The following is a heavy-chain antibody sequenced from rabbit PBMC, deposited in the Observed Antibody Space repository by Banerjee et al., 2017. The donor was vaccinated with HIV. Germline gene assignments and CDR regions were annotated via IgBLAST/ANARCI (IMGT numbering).Heavy chain of an antibody. CDR3: ARHETGTSGWNLAL. V-gene: IGHV1S45*01. D-gene: IGHD1-1*01. Sequence: QEQLKESGGGLVQPGGSLKLSCKASGFDFSSFGMSWVRQAPGKGLEWIGCISAGSSGTTYYASWAKGRFTISKTSSTTVTLQMTSLTAADTATYFCARHETGTSGWNLALWGPGTLVTVS. CDR1: GFDFSSFG. CDR2: ISAGSSGTT. J-gene: IGHJ4*01.